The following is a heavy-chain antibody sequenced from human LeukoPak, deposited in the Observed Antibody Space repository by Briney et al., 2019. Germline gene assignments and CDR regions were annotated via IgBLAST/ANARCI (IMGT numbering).Heavy chain of an antibody. CDR1: GYNFTTKW. Sequence: GESLKISCQGSGYNFTTKWIGWVRQMPGKGLEWMGIIYPGDSKTIYSPSFRGQVFISADRSIRTAYLQWRSLKASDTAMYYCARHESVFSMDVWGQGTTVTVSS. CDR3: ARHESVFSMDV. J-gene: IGHJ6*02. V-gene: IGHV5-51*01. CDR2: IYPGDSKT.